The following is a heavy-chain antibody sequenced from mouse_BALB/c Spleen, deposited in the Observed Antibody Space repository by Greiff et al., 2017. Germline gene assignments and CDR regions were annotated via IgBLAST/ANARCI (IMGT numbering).Heavy chain of an antibody. Sequence: VQLQQSGGDLVKPGGSLKLSCAASGFTFSSYGMSWVRQTPDKRLEWVATISSGGSYTYYPDSVKGRFTISRDNAKNTLYLQMSSLKSEDTAMYYCARHDGSDFDYWGQGTTLTVSS. V-gene: IGHV5-6*01. CDR3: ARHDGSDFDY. CDR1: GFTFSSYG. J-gene: IGHJ2*01. CDR2: ISSGGSYT. D-gene: IGHD2-3*01.